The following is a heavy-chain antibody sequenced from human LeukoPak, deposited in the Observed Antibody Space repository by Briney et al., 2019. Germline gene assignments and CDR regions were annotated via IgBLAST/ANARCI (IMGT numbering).Heavy chain of an antibody. CDR3: AREMTIITYSFDS. J-gene: IGHJ4*02. D-gene: IGHD5-24*01. Sequence: PGGSLRLSCAPSGFTFSNYAMSWVRQAPGKGLEWVSAISETGGTIHYADSVRGRFIISRDNSKNTLYLQMNSLRAEDTAVYYCAREMTIITYSFDSWGQGTLATVSS. CDR2: ISETGGTI. V-gene: IGHV3-23*01. CDR1: GFTFSNYA.